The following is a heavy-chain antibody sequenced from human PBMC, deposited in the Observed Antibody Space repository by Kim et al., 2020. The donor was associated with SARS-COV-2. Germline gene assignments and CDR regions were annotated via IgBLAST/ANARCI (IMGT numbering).Heavy chain of an antibody. Sequence: GGSLRLSCAASGFSFSTYGMHWVRRAPGKGLVWVSRITSDGSGTNYADSVKGRFTISRDNAKSTLYLQMNSLRVEDTAVYLCVSGLGPMLGESDYWGQGTLVTVSS. J-gene: IGHJ4*02. V-gene: IGHV3-74*01. CDR1: GFSFSTYG. CDR2: ITSDGSGT. CDR3: VSGLGPMLGESDY. D-gene: IGHD3-10*02.